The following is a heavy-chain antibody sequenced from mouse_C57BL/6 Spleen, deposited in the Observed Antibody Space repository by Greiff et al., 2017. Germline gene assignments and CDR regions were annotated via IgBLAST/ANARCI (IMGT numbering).Heavy chain of an antibody. D-gene: IGHD2-5*01. CDR2: IDPENGDT. CDR3: TTLYYSNLDAMDY. Sequence: EVQLQQSGAELVRPGASVKLSCTASGFNIKDDYMHWVKQRPEQGLEWIGWIDPENGDTEYASKFQGKATITADTSSNTAYLQLSSLTSEDTAVYYCTTLYYSNLDAMDYWGQGTSVTVSS. V-gene: IGHV14-4*01. J-gene: IGHJ4*01. CDR1: GFNIKDDY.